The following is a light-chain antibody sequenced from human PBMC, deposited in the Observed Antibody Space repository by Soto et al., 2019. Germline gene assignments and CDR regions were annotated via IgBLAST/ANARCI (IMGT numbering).Light chain of an antibody. CDR1: SSDVGGYNY. CDR3: SSYTSSSTLVV. J-gene: IGLJ2*01. Sequence: QSALTQPASVSGSPGQSITISCTGTSSDVGGYNYVSWYQQHPGKAPKLMIYDVSNRPSWVSNRFSGSKSGNTASLTISGLQAEDEADYYCSSYTSSSTLVVFGGGTKLTVV. V-gene: IGLV2-14*01. CDR2: DVS.